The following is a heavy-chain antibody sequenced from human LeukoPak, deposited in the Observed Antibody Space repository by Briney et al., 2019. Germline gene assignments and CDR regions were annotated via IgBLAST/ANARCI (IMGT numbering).Heavy chain of an antibody. J-gene: IGHJ6*02. CDR3: ARLGCSSTSCYAGDYYYGMDV. CDR1: GGSFSGYY. V-gene: IGHV4-34*01. Sequence: SETLSLTCAVYGGSFSGYYWSWIRQPPVKGLEWIGEINHSGSTNYNPSLKSRVTISVDTSKNQFSLKLSSVTAADTAVYYCARLGCSSTSCYAGDYYYGMDVWGQGTTVTVSS. D-gene: IGHD2-2*01. CDR2: INHSGST.